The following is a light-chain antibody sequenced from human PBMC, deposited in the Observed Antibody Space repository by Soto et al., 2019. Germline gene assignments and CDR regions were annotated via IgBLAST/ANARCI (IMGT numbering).Light chain of an antibody. CDR1: QSVSSH. CDR2: DAS. CDR3: QQRSNWPL. J-gene: IGKJ4*01. Sequence: EIVLTQSPATLSLSPGERATLSCRASQSVSSHLAWYQQKPGQAPRLLIYDASSRATGIPARFSGSGSGTDFTLTISSPEPEDFAVYYCQQRSNWPLFGGGTKVEIK. V-gene: IGKV3-11*01.